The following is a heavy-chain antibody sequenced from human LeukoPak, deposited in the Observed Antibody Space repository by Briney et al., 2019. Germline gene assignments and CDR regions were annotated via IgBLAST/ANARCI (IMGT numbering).Heavy chain of an antibody. Sequence: PGRSLRLSCAASGFTFSSYAMHWVRQAPGKGLEWVAVISYDGSNKYYADSVKGRFTISRDKSKNTLYLQMNSLRAEDTAVYYCARETRYGDYYFDYWGQGTLVTVSS. V-gene: IGHV3-30*01. CDR3: ARETRYGDYYFDY. D-gene: IGHD4-17*01. J-gene: IGHJ4*02. CDR1: GFTFSSYA. CDR2: ISYDGSNK.